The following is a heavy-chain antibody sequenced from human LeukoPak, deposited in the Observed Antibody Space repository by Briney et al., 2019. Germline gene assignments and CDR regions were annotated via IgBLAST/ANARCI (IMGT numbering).Heavy chain of an antibody. Sequence: SQTLSLTCTVSGGSISSGSYYWSWIRQHPGKGLEWIGYIYYSGSTYYNPSLKSRVTISVDTSKNQFSLKLSSVTAADTAVYYCARFIYRAYYYYYGMDVWGKGTTVTVSS. D-gene: IGHD1-26*01. J-gene: IGHJ6*04. CDR1: GGSISSGSYY. CDR3: ARFIYRAYYYYYGMDV. CDR2: IYYSGST. V-gene: IGHV4-31*03.